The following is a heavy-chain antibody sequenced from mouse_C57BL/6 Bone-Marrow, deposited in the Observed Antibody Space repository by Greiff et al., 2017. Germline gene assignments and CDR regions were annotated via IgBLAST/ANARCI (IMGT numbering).Heavy chain of an antibody. V-gene: IGHV14-4*01. CDR2: IDPENGDT. CDR3: TSYYYGSSYFDY. Sequence: EVQLQQSGAELVRPGASVKLSCTASGFNIKDDYMHWVKQRPEQGLEWIGWIDPENGDTEYASKFQGKATITADTSSNTAYLQLSSLTSEDTAVDYCTSYYYGSSYFDYWGQGTTLTVSS. CDR1: GFNIKDDY. D-gene: IGHD1-1*01. J-gene: IGHJ2*01.